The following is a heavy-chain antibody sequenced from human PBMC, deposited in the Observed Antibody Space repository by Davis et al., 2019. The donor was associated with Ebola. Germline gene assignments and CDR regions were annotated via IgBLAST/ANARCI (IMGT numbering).Heavy chain of an antibody. CDR2: IKTKTHGATR. CDR3: TTEKSGSHPD. CDR1: EFTVSTSY. Sequence: PGGSLRLSCAASEFTVSTSYINWVRQTSGKGLEWVGLIKTKTHGATREYAAPLRGRFSISRDDSTYTVYLHINSLKTEDTGVYYCTTEKSGSHPDWGQGTLVTVSS. J-gene: IGHJ4*02. D-gene: IGHD1-26*01. V-gene: IGHV3-15*01.